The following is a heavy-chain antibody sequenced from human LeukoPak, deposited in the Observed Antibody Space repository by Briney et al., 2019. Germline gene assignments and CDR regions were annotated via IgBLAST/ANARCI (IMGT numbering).Heavy chain of an antibody. CDR2: IYYSGST. Sequence: SETLSLTCTVSGGSISSYYWSWIRQPPGKGLEWIGYIYYSGSTNYNPSLKSRVTISVDTSKNQFSLKLSSVTAADTAVYYCARGLVRLTLEWELLGFDPWGQGTLVTVSS. V-gene: IGHV4-59*01. D-gene: IGHD1-26*01. CDR1: GGSISSYY. CDR3: ARGLVRLTLEWELLGFDP. J-gene: IGHJ5*02.